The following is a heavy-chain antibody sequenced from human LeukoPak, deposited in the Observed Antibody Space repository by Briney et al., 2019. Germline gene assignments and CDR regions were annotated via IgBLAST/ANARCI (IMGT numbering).Heavy chain of an antibody. V-gene: IGHV3-11*04. J-gene: IGHJ4*02. CDR3: AKSDPYGDSLIEI. D-gene: IGHD4-17*01. CDR1: GFTFSDNY. CDR2: ISSSGSTI. Sequence: PGGSLRLSCAASGFTFSDNYMSWIRQAPGKGLEWVSHISSSGSTIYYADSVKGRLTVSRDNAKNSLYLQMNSLRAEDTAVYYCAKSDPYGDSLIEIWGQGALVTVSS.